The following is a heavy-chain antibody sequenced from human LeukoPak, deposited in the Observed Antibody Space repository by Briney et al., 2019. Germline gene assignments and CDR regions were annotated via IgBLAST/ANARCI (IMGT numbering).Heavy chain of an antibody. Sequence: SVKVSCKASGCTFSSYAISWVRQAPGQGLEWMGGIIPIFGTANYVQKFHDRVTITADKSTSTAYMELSSLRSEDTAVYYCARDRAAKGGAFDIWGQGTMVTVSS. D-gene: IGHD6-13*01. CDR1: GCTFSSYA. J-gene: IGHJ3*02. CDR3: ARDRAAKGGAFDI. CDR2: IIPIFGTA. V-gene: IGHV1-69*06.